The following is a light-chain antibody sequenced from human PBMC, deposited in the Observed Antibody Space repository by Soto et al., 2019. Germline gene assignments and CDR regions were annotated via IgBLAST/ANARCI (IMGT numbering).Light chain of an antibody. J-gene: IGKJ4*01. CDR3: QQYSLARGT. CDR2: GAS. V-gene: IGKV3-20*01. CDR1: QTVSSNY. Sequence: EIVLTQSPGTLSLSPGERATLSCRASQTVSSNYLAWYQQKPGQAPILLIDGASSRTTGIPARFSGSGSGTDFTITISSLEPEDFSVYCCQQYSLARGTFGGGTKVEIK.